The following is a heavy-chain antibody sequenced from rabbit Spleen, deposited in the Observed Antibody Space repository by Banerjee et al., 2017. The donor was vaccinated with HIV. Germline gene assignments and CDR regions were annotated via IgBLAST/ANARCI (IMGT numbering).Heavy chain of an antibody. D-gene: IGHD1-1*01. V-gene: IGHV1S45*01. J-gene: IGHJ6*01. CDR1: GFPFSDKTV. CDR3: ARDTSSSFSSYGMDL. CDR2: INALTGKA. Sequence: QEQVVESGGGLVKPGASLTLTCKASGFPFSDKTVMCWVRQAPGKGLEWIACINALTGKAVYASWAKGRFTISKTSSTTVTLQMTRLTAADTATYFCARDTSSSFSSYGMDLWGPGPLVTVS.